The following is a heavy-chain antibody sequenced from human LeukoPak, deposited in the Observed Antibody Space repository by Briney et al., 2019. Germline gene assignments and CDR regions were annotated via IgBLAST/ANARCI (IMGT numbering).Heavy chain of an antibody. D-gene: IGHD2-15*01. CDR3: AGHPCIGGSCPSPFDP. V-gene: IGHV1-46*01. J-gene: IGHJ5*02. Sequence: ASVKVSCKASGYTFTSYYMHWVRQAPGQGLERMGIINPSGGSTSYAQKFQGRVTMTTDTSTSTAYMELRSLRSDDTAVYYCAGHPCIGGSCPSPFDPWGQGTLVTVSS. CDR2: INPSGGST. CDR1: GYTFTSYY.